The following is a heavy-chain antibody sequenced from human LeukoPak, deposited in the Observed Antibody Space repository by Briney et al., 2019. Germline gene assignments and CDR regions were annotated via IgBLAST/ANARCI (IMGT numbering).Heavy chain of an antibody. CDR3: ARLYGSGRSMDV. CDR2: ISSSSSYI. J-gene: IGHJ6*02. V-gene: IGHV3-21*01. CDR1: GFTFRSYS. D-gene: IGHD3-10*01. Sequence: PGGSLRLSCAASGFTFRSYSMNWVRQAPGKGLEWVSSISSSSSYIYYADSVKGRFTISRDNAKNSLYLQMNSLRAEDTAVYYCARLYGSGRSMDVWGQGTTVTVSS.